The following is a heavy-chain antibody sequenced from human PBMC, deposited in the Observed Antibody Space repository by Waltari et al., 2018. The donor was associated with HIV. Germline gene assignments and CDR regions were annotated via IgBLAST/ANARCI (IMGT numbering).Heavy chain of an antibody. CDR1: GFTFSRFW. CDR3: VRGAPFDY. Sequence: EEQLVESGGGLVQPGGSLRLSCAASGFTFSRFWMHWVRQVPGKGLVWGSRINSDVSDTITADSVKGRFTIFRDNARNTLYLQMHSLRAEDTALYYCVRGAPFDYWGQGALVAVSS. J-gene: IGHJ4*02. CDR2: INSDVSDT. V-gene: IGHV3-74*01.